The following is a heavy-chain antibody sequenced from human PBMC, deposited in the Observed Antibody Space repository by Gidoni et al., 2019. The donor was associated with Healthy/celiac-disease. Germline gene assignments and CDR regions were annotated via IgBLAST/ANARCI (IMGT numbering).Heavy chain of an antibody. CDR1: GFPFSSYA. D-gene: IGHD5-18*01. CDR3: AEVGDTAMVTFDY. V-gene: IGHV3-23*01. Sequence: EVQLLESGGGLVQPGGSLRLSCAASGFPFSSYAMSWVRQAPGKGLEWVSAISGSGGSTYYADSVKGRFTISRDNSKNTLYLQMNSLRAEDTAVYYCAEVGDTAMVTFDYWGQGTLVTVSS. J-gene: IGHJ4*02. CDR2: ISGSGGST.